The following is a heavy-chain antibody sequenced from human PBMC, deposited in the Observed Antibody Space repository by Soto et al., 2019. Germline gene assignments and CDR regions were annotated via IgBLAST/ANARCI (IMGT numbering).Heavy chain of an antibody. D-gene: IGHD1-26*01. CDR1: SGSISSYY. V-gene: IGHV4-59*08. CDR3: ARLVGGRAGTFDY. J-gene: IGHJ4*02. Sequence: QVQLQESGPGLVKPSETLSLTCTVSSGSISSYYWSWIRQPPGKGLELIGYVYNSGSTNYNPSLKSRVTISIDTSKNQFSLRLSSVTAADTAVYYCARLVGGRAGTFDYWGQGTLVIVSS. CDR2: VYNSGST.